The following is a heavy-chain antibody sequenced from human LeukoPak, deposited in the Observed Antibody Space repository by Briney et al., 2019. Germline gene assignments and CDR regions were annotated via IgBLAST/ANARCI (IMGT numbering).Heavy chain of an antibody. CDR3: SRETVGALDY. Sequence: GASVKVSCKASRYSFNGYYMHWLRQAPGQGLEWVGVINPGGSSTNYAQKFQGRVTMTRDSSTSTVYIQLKSLRFVGTAMYYCSRETVGALDYWGQGTLVTVSS. J-gene: IGHJ4*02. CDR1: RYSFNGYY. V-gene: IGHV1-46*02. D-gene: IGHD1-26*01. CDR2: INPGGSST.